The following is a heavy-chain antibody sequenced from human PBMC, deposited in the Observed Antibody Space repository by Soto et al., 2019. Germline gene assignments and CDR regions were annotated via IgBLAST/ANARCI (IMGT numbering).Heavy chain of an antibody. J-gene: IGHJ5*02. V-gene: IGHV4-59*12. CDR1: GDSISSSY. CDR2: IYYSGST. Sequence: QVQLQESGPGLVEPSETLSLTCSVSGDSISSSYWSWIRQPPGKGLEWIGYIYYSGSTNYNPSLKSRVIISLETSRNQFSLKLSSVTAADTAVYYCARGYNWFDPWGQGTLVTVSS. CDR3: ARGYNWFDP.